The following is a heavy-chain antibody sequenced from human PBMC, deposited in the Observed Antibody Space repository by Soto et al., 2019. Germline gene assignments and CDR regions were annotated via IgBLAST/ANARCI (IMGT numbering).Heavy chain of an antibody. CDR3: ARSRGYYDRSGSESAFDI. CDR1: GGSVSSGSYY. Sequence: SEILSLTCTVSGGSVSSGSYYWSWIRQPPGKGLEWIGYIYYSGSTNYNPSLKSRVTISVDTSKNQFSLKLSSVTAADTAVYYCARSRGYYDRSGSESAFDIWGQGTMVTVSS. V-gene: IGHV4-61*01. D-gene: IGHD3-22*01. J-gene: IGHJ3*02. CDR2: IYYSGST.